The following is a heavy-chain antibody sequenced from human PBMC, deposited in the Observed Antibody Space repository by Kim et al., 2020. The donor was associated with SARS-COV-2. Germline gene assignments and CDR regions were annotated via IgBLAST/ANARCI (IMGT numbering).Heavy chain of an antibody. Sequence: SNPSLKSRVTISVDTSKNQFSLKLSSVTAADTAVYYCARHTGGGSENFDYWGQGTLVTVSS. D-gene: IGHD3-10*01. CDR3: ARHTGGGSENFDY. V-gene: IGHV4-39*01. J-gene: IGHJ4*02.